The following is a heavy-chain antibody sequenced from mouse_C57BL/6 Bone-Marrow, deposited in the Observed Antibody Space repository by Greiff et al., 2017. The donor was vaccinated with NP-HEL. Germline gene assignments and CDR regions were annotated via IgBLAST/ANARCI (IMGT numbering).Heavy chain of an antibody. CDR2: IYPGGGYT. V-gene: IGHV1-63*01. Sequence: VKLVESGAELVRPGTSVKMSCKASGYTFTNYWIGWVKQRPGHGLEWIGDIYPGGGYTNYNEKFKGKATLTADKSSSTAYMQFSSLTSEDSAIYYCARWAVTTESYWYFDVWGKGTTVTVSA. D-gene: IGHD2-2*01. CDR1: GYTFTNYW. J-gene: IGHJ1*03. CDR3: ARWAVTTESYWYFDV.